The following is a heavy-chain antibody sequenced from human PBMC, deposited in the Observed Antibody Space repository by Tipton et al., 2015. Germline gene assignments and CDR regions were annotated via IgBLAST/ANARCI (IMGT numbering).Heavy chain of an antibody. CDR3: ARDGFTSHGMDV. CDR1: GFIFDTYG. CDR2: ISSRSSYI. Sequence: SLRLSCAASGFIFDTYGMNWVRQAPGKGPEWVASISSRSSYIFYADSVKGRFSISRDNAKNEVYLQMNSLRAEDSAIYYCARDGFTSHGMDVWGQGTTVDVSS. D-gene: IGHD2-2*03. J-gene: IGHJ6*02. V-gene: IGHV3-21*06.